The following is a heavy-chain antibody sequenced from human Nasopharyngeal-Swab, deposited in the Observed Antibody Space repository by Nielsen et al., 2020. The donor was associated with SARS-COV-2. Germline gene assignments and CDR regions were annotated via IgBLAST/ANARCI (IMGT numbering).Heavy chain of an antibody. CDR3: ASGDSDYDYEVGFDF. CDR2: ITRRDII. V-gene: IGHV3-11*04. CDR1: GFMLSDYY. Sequence: GESLKISCAASGFMLSDYYMSWIRQAPGRGLECVAYITRRDIIYYGDSVKGRFTISRDNAKKSLSLQMNSLRAQETAVYYCASGDSDYDYEVGFDFWGLGTLVTVSS. J-gene: IGHJ4*02. D-gene: IGHD5-12*01.